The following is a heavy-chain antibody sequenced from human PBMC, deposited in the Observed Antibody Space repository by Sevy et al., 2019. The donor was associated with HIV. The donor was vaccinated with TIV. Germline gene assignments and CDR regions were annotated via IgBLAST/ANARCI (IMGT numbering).Heavy chain of an antibody. CDR1: GGSISSSSYY. V-gene: IGHV4-39*01. J-gene: IGHJ4*02. D-gene: IGHD3-3*01. CDR2: IYYSGST. Sequence: SETLSLTCTVSGGSISSSSYYWGWIRQPPGKGLEWIGSIYYSGSTYYNPSLKSRVTISVDTSKNQFSLKLSSVTAADTAVYYCARLDFWSRYPYFDYRGQGTLVTVSS. CDR3: ARLDFWSRYPYFDY.